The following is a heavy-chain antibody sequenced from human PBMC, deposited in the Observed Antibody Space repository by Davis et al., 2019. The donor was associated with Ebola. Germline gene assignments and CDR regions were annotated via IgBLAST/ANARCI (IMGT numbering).Heavy chain of an antibody. V-gene: IGHV3-30*04. CDR2: ISYDGSNK. Sequence: GESLKISCAASGFTFSSYAMHWVRQAPGKGLEWVAVISYDGSNKYYADSVKGRFTISRDNSKNTLYLQMNSLRAEDTAVYYCARAGWQQLGHYGMDVWGKGTTVTVSS. CDR1: GFTFSSYA. CDR3: ARAGWQQLGHYGMDV. J-gene: IGHJ6*04. D-gene: IGHD6-13*01.